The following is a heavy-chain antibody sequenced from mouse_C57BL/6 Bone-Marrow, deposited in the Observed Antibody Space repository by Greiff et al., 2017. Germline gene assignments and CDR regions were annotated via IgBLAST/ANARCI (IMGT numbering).Heavy chain of an antibody. CDR2: IYPGSGNT. CDR1: GYTFTDYY. J-gene: IGHJ2*01. Sequence: VQLQQSGAELVRPGASVKLSCKASGYTFTDYYINWVKQRPGQGLEWIARIYPGSGNTYYNEKFKGKATLTAEKSSSTAYMQLSSLTSEDSAVYFCARRGFFDYWGQGTTRTVSS. V-gene: IGHV1-76*01. D-gene: IGHD3-1*01. CDR3: ARRGFFDY.